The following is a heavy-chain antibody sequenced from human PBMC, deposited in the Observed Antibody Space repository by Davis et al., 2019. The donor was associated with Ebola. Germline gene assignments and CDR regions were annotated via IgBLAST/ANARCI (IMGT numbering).Heavy chain of an antibody. CDR3: ARDKGRYYYDSSGYYRRPYGMDV. V-gene: IGHV3-53*01. Sequence: GESLKISCAVSGFPVSDNYMSWVRQAPGKGLEWVSVIYSGGSTYYADSVKGRFTISRDNSKNTLYLQMNSLRAEDTAVYYCARDKGRYYYDSSGYYRRPYGMDVWGQGTTVTVSS. CDR2: IYSGGST. CDR1: GFPVSDNY. D-gene: IGHD3-22*01. J-gene: IGHJ6*02.